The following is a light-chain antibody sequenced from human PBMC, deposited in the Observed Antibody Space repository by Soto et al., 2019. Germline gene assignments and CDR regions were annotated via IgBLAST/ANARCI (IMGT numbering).Light chain of an antibody. Sequence: EIVMTQSPSTLSVSLGERATLSCRASQSVRSNFAWYQQKPGQAPRLLIYGASTRATDIPARFSGSGSGTEFTLTISSLQSEDVAFYYCQQYNNWPLYTFGQGTKLEIK. CDR1: QSVRSN. V-gene: IGKV3-15*01. CDR2: GAS. J-gene: IGKJ2*01. CDR3: QQYNNWPLYT.